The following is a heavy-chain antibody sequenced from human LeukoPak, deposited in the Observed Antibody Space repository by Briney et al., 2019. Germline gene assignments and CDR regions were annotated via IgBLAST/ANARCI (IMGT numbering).Heavy chain of an antibody. CDR2: FDPEDGET. Sequence: ASVKVSCKVSGYTLAELSMHWVRQAPGKGLEWMGGFDPEDGETIYAQKFQGRVTMTEDTSTDTAYVELSSLRSEDTAVYYCATWATVTTTPFDYWGQGTLVTVSS. CDR1: GYTLAELS. J-gene: IGHJ4*02. D-gene: IGHD4-17*01. CDR3: ATWATVTTTPFDY. V-gene: IGHV1-24*01.